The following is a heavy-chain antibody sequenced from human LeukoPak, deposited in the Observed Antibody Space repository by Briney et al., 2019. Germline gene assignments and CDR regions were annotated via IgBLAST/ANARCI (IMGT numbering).Heavy chain of an antibody. Sequence: ASVKVSCKASGYTFTSYGISWVRQAPGQGLEWMGWISAYNGNTNYAQKLQGRVTMTTDTSTSTAYMELRSLRPDDTAVYYCAREQVAARTYYYYGMGVWGQGTTVTVSS. CDR2: ISAYNGNT. CDR3: AREQVAARTYYYYGMGV. CDR1: GYTFTSYG. D-gene: IGHD6-6*01. V-gene: IGHV1-18*01. J-gene: IGHJ6*02.